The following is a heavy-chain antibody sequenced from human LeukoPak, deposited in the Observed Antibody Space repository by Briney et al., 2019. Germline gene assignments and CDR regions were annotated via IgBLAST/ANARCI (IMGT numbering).Heavy chain of an antibody. CDR3: ARAPSEIGGYYPEYFRH. J-gene: IGHJ1*01. CDR1: GFTFSSYW. V-gene: IGHV3-74*01. CDR2: IKSDGKT. Sequence: GGSLRLSRAASGFTFSSYWMHWVRHAPGKGGVWVSRIKSDGKTNYADSVKGRFTISRDNAKNTVSPQMNSLRAEDTGVYYCARAPSEIGGYYPEYFRHWGQGTLVTVSS. D-gene: IGHD3-22*01.